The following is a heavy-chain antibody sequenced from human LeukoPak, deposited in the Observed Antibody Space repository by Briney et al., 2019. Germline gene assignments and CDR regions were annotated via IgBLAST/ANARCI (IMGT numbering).Heavy chain of an antibody. CDR3: ATWAFYHDLDV. CDR1: GFNIEKYA. Sequence: GGSLRLSCTSSGFNIEKYAMHWVRQRPGKGLEWVGVISAEGRTDHADSVRGRFPISRDNSKESLFLQMTSLRDEDTALYYCATWAFYHDLDVWGQGTTVTVSS. CDR2: ISAEGRT. V-gene: IGHV3-43*02. D-gene: IGHD3-16*01. J-gene: IGHJ6*02.